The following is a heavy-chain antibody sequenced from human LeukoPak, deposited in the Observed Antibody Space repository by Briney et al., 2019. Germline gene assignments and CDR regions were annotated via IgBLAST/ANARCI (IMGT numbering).Heavy chain of an antibody. Sequence: GASVKVSCKASGYTFTSYGISWVRQAPGQGLEWMGIINPSGGSTSYAQKFQGRVTMTRDTSTSTVYMELSSLRSEDTAVYYCARPATRGEYYFDYWGQGTLVTVSS. D-gene: IGHD3-16*01. V-gene: IGHV1-46*01. CDR2: INPSGGST. CDR1: GYTFTSYG. CDR3: ARPATRGEYYFDY. J-gene: IGHJ4*02.